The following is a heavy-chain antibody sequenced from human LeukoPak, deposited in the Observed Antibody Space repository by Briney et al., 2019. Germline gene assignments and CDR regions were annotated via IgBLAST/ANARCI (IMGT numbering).Heavy chain of an antibody. CDR1: GGSFSGYY. CDR3: ARDRGYCSSTSCYLGWFDP. Sequence: SETLSLTCAVYGGSFSGYYWSWIRQPPGKGLEWIGSIYYSGSTYCNPSLKSRVTISVDTSKNQFSLKLSSVTAADTAVYYCARDRGYCSSTSCYLGWFDPWGQGTLVTVSS. D-gene: IGHD2-2*01. V-gene: IGHV4-34*01. J-gene: IGHJ5*02. CDR2: IYYSGST.